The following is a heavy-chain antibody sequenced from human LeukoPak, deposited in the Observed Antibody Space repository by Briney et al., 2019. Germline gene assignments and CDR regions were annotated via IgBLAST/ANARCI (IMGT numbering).Heavy chain of an antibody. J-gene: IGHJ5*02. CDR1: GGSITNYY. D-gene: IGHD7-27*01. Sequence: AETLSLTCTVSGGSITNYYWSWIRQPPGKGLEWIGFIYYTVSANYNPSLKSRVTISVDTSKNQFSLRLISVTAADTAVYYCARQLTGGFDPWGQGTLVTVSS. V-gene: IGHV4-59*08. CDR3: ARQLTGGFDP. CDR2: IYYTVSA.